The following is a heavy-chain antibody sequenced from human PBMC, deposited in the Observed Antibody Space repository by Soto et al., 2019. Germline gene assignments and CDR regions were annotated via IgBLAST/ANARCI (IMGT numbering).Heavy chain of an antibody. J-gene: IGHJ4*02. CDR3: GRASTIVATDVYYFDY. CDR2: ISSSSSTI. D-gene: IGHD5-12*01. CDR1: GFTFSSYS. V-gene: IGHV3-48*01. Sequence: EVQLVESGGGLVQPGGSLRLSCAASGFTFSSYSMNWVRQAPGKGLEWVSYISSSSSTIYYADSVKGRFTISRDNAKNSLYLQMNSLRAEDTAVYYCGRASTIVATDVYYFDYWGQGTLVTVSS.